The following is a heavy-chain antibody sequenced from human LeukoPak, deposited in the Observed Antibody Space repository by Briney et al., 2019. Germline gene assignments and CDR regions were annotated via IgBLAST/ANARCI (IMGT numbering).Heavy chain of an antibody. J-gene: IGHJ4*02. Sequence: GGSLRLSCAASGCTFSSYAMSWVRQPPGKGLEWVSAISGSGGTTYYADSVKGRFTISRDNSKNTLYLQMNGLRAEDTAVYYCASPPQGVTMIVVVIGYWGQGTLVTVSS. CDR2: ISGSGGTT. V-gene: IGHV3-23*01. CDR3: ASPPQGVTMIVVVIGY. CDR1: GCTFSSYA. D-gene: IGHD3-22*01.